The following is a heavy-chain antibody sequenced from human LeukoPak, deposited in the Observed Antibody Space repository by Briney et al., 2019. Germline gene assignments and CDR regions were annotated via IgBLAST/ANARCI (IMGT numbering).Heavy chain of an antibody. CDR2: VYSSGST. V-gene: IGHV4-61*02. CDR1: GGSINSGSYY. Sequence: PSETLSLTCTVSGGSINSGSYYWTWIRQPAGKGLEYIGRVYSSGSTDSNPSLRSRLTMSVDTSKNQLSLRLSSVTAADTAVYYCARLARFGQLLPYFYYMDVWGKGTTVTVSS. CDR3: ARLARFGQLLPYFYYMDV. D-gene: IGHD2-2*01. J-gene: IGHJ6*03.